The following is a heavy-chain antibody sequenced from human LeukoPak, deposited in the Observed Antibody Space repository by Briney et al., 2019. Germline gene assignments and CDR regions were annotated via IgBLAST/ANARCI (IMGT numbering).Heavy chain of an antibody. CDR2: INPNSGGT. V-gene: IGHV1-2*02. CDR1: GYTFTGYY. Sequence: ASVKVSCKASGYTFTGYYMHWVRQAPGQGLEWMGWINPNSGGTNYAQKFQGRVTMTRDTSISTAYIELSRLRSDDTAVYYCAREFLNYDILTESYYYYMDVWGKGTTVTISS. J-gene: IGHJ6*03. D-gene: IGHD3-9*01. CDR3: AREFLNYDILTESYYYYMDV.